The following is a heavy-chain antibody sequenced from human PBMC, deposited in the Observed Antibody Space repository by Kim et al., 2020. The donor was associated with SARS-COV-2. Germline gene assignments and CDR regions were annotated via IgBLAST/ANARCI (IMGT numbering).Heavy chain of an antibody. Sequence: TTEYAASVKGRFTISRDDSKNSLYLQMNSLKTEDTAVYYCARDRGYYFDYWGQGTLVTVSS. CDR3: ARDRGYYFDY. CDR2: TT. D-gene: IGHD3-16*01. J-gene: IGHJ4*02. V-gene: IGHV3-72*01.